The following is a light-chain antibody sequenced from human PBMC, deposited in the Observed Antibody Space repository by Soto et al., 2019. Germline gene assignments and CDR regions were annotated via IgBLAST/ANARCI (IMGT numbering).Light chain of an antibody. CDR3: QQYNSYPLT. V-gene: IGKV1-5*01. Sequence: DIQMTQSPSTLSASVGDRVTITCRASQSISNGLAWYQQKPGKAPKLLIYDASNLESGVPSRFSGSVSGTEFTLTISSLQPDDFATYYCQQYNSYPLTFGQWTKLEIK. J-gene: IGKJ2*01. CDR1: QSISNG. CDR2: DAS.